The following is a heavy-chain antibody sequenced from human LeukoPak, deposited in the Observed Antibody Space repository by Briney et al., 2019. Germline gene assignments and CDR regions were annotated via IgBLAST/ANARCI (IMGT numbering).Heavy chain of an antibody. Sequence: GGSLRLSCAASGITVSSNYMSWVRKAPGKGLEGGSVIYIGGSTYYADSVKGRFTISRHNSKNTLYLQMNSLRAEDTAVYYCARRPHVTYYYDSSGYYADAFDIWGQGTMVTVSS. CDR3: ARRPHVTYYYDSSGYYADAFDI. CDR2: IYIGGST. CDR1: GITVSSNY. D-gene: IGHD3-22*01. V-gene: IGHV3-53*04. J-gene: IGHJ3*02.